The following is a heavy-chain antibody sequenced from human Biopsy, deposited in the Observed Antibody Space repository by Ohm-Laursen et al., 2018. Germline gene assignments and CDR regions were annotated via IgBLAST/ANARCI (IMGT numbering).Heavy chain of an antibody. CDR1: GGSISGYY. Sequence: SETLSLTCSISGGSISGYYWNWIRQSPGKGLEWIGYIWSSGTTDYNPSLQSRVSMSLELSTDQFSLKADSVTAADTAVYYCARVVGAATGFDQWGQGIPVTVSS. D-gene: IGHD1-26*01. CDR2: IWSSGTT. CDR3: ARVVGAATGFDQ. J-gene: IGHJ4*02. V-gene: IGHV4-59*01.